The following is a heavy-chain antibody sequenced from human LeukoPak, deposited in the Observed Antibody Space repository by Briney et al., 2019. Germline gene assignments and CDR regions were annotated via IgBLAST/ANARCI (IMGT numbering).Heavy chain of an antibody. D-gene: IGHD6-13*01. CDR1: GFTFTSYG. V-gene: IGHV3-30*02. J-gene: IGHJ6*03. Sequence: PGGSLRLSCAASGFTFTSYGMHWVRQAPGKGLEGVAFIRYDGSNKYYADSVKGRLTISRDNSKNTLYLQMNSLRAEDTGVYYCAKEPRYSSSWRGDYYYMDVWGKGATVTISS. CDR3: AKEPRYSSSWRGDYYYMDV. CDR2: IRYDGSNK.